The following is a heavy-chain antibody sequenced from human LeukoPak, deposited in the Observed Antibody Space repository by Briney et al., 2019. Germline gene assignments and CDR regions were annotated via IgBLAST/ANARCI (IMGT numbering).Heavy chain of an antibody. CDR3: AKDGRRNAFDI. CDR1: GGSISSGGYS. Sequence: PSQTLSLTCAVSGGSISSGGYSWSWIRQPPGKGLEWIGYIYHSGSTYYNPSLKSRVTISVDRSKNQFSLKLSSVTAADTAVYYCAKDGRRNAFDIWGQGTMVTVSS. V-gene: IGHV4-30-2*01. D-gene: IGHD1-26*01. CDR2: IYHSGST. J-gene: IGHJ3*02.